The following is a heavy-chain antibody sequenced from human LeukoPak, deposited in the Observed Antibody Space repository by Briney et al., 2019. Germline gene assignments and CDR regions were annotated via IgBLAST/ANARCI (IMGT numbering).Heavy chain of an antibody. Sequence: SETLFLTCSVSGGFIRTSYNWGWIRPPPGKGLEWIGSIYYSGETYYNPSLKSRLTISVDTSKNQFSLGLRSVTAADTAVIYCAAEDSGALVYWGQGILVTVSS. CDR2: IYYSGET. J-gene: IGHJ4*02. CDR1: GGFIRTSYN. V-gene: IGHV4-39*01. D-gene: IGHD1-26*01. CDR3: AAEDSGALVY.